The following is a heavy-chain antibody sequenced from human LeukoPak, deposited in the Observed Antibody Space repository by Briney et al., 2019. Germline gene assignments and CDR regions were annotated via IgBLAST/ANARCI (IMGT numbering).Heavy chain of an antibody. CDR2: IWYDGSNK. V-gene: IGHV3-33*01. J-gene: IGHJ4*02. CDR1: GFTFSSYG. D-gene: IGHD3-10*01. CDR3: ARGRDVLLGFGELSGGYFDY. Sequence: PGRSLRLSCAASGFTFSSYGMHWVRQAPGKGLEWVAVIWYDGSNKYYADSVKGRFTISRDNSKNTLYLQMNSLRAEDTAVYYCARGRDVLLGFGELSGGYFDYWGQGTLVTVSS.